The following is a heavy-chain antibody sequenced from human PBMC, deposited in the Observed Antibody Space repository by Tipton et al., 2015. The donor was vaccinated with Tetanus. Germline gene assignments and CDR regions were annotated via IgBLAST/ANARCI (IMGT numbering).Heavy chain of an antibody. CDR1: GGSISSGGYY. J-gene: IGHJ6*02. CDR2: IYYSGST. D-gene: IGHD6-19*01. V-gene: IGHV4-31*03. Sequence: TLSLTCTVSGGSISSGGYYWSWIRQHPGKGLEWIGYIYYSGSTYYNPSLKSRVTISVDTSKNQFSLKLSSVTAADTAVYYCASSERGDSSGWRGGYYYYYGMDVWGQGTTVTVSS. CDR3: ASSERGDSSGWRGGYYYYYGMDV.